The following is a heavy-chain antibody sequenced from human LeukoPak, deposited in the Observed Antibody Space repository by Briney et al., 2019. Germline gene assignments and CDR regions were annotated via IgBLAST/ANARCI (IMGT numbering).Heavy chain of an antibody. J-gene: IGHJ4*02. D-gene: IGHD5-24*01. CDR1: GFTFSSYY. CDR3: ARANTGDGYTY. Sequence: GGSLRLSCAASGFTFSSYYMFWVRQAPGKGLAWVSTIKGDETSTKYADSVKGRFTISRDNSKNTLYLQMNSLRAEDTAVYYCARANTGDGYTYWGQGTLVTVSS. V-gene: IGHV3-74*03. CDR2: IKGDETST.